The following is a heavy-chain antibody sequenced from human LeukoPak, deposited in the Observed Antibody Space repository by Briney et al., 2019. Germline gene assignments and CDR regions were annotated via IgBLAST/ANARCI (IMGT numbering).Heavy chain of an antibody. CDR1: GGAISSGGYY. J-gene: IGHJ4*02. V-gene: IGHV4-31*03. CDR2: IYYSGST. CDR3: ARGGGVAGTPYNPYDY. D-gene: IGHD6-19*01. Sequence: SETLSLTCTVSGGAISSGGYYWSWIRQHPGKGLEWIGYIYYSGSTYYNPSLKSRVTISVDTSKNQFSLKLSSVTAADTAVYYCARGGGVAGTPYNPYDYWGQGTLVTVSS.